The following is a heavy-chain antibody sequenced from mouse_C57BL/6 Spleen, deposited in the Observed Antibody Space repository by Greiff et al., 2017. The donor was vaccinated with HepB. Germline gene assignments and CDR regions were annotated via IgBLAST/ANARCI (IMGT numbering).Heavy chain of an antibody. CDR2: ISSGSSTI. J-gene: IGHJ2*01. CDR3: ARGYYGSSYVGDY. Sequence: EVKLEESGGGLVKPGGSLKLSCAASGFTFSDYGMHWVRQAPVKGLEWVAYISSGSSTIYYADTVKGRFTISRDNAKNTLFLQMTSLRAEDTAMYYCARGYYGSSYVGDYWGQGTTLTVSS. CDR1: GFTFSDYG. D-gene: IGHD1-1*01. V-gene: IGHV5-17*01.